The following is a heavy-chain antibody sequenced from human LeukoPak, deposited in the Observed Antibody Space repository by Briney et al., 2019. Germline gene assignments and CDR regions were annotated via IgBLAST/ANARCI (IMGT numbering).Heavy chain of an antibody. V-gene: IGHV5-51*01. D-gene: IGHD2-15*01. J-gene: IGHJ4*03. CDR2: IYPSDSDT. Sequence: GESLKISCKGSGYRFTTNWIGWVRQMPGKGLEWMGIIYPSDSDTKYSPSFQGQVTISADKSISTAYLQWSSLKASDTAMYYCARQGSGYINYWGQGTLVTVSS. CDR1: GYRFTTNW. CDR3: ARQGSGYINY.